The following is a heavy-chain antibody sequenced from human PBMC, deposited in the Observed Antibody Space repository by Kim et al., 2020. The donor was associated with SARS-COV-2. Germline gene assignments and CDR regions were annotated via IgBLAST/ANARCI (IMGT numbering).Heavy chain of an antibody. CDR2: IYYSGST. CDR3: ASVPGGSSSWQYYGMDV. J-gene: IGHJ6*02. Sequence: SETLSLTCTVSGGSISSYYWSWIRQPPGQGLEWIGYIYYSGSTNYNPSLKSRVTISVDTSKNQFSLKLSSVTAADTAVYYCASVPGGSSSWQYYGMDVWGQGTTVTVSS. V-gene: IGHV4-59*01. CDR1: GGSISSYY. D-gene: IGHD6-13*01.